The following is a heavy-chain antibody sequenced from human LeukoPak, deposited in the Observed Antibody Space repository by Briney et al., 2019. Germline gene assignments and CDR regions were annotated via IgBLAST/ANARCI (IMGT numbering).Heavy chain of an antibody. J-gene: IGHJ6*02. CDR2: INSDGSST. CDR1: GFTFSSYW. CDR3: ASDSPYYGMDV. Sequence: GRSLRLSCAASGFTFSSYWMHWVRQAPGKGLLWVSRINSDGSSTIYADSVKGRFTISRDNAKNTLYLQMSSLRAEDTAVYHCASDSPYYGMDVWGQGTTVTVSS. V-gene: IGHV3-74*01.